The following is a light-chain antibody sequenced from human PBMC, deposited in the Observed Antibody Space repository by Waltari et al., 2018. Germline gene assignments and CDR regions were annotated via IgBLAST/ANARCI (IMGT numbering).Light chain of an antibody. J-gene: IGKJ1*01. CDR3: QHYVTLPAT. V-gene: IGKV3-20*01. CDR2: DAS. Sequence: EIVMTQSPGTLSLSPGERATLSCRASQSVGKSLAWYQHKPGQAPRLLIYDASSRATGIPDRFSGSGSGTDFSLTISRLEPEDFSVDYCQHYVTLPATFGQGTKVEV. CDR1: QSVGKS.